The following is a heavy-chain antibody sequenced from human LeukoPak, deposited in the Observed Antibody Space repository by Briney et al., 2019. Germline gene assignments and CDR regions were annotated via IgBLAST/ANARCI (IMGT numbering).Heavy chain of an antibody. CDR2: IYYSGST. CDR3: ARLNYDSSGYYSIYSY. V-gene: IGHV4-39*07. D-gene: IGHD3-22*01. Sequence: SETLSLTCTVSGGSISSSSYYWGWIRQPPGKGREWIGSIYYSGSTYYNPSLKSRVTISVDTSKNQFSLKLSSVTAADTAVYYCARLNYDSSGYYSIYSYWGQGTLVTVSS. J-gene: IGHJ4*02. CDR1: GGSISSSSYY.